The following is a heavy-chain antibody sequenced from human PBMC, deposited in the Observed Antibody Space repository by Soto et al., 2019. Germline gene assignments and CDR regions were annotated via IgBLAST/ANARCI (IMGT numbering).Heavy chain of an antibody. J-gene: IGHJ4*02. CDR2: ISSSGSTI. CDR3: AREITYGPPFDY. D-gene: IGHD3-10*01. V-gene: IGHV3-11*01. Sequence: LSCAASGFTFSDYYMSWIRQAPGKGLEWVSYISSSGSTIYYADSVKGRFTISRDNAKNSLYLQMNSLRAEDTAVYYCAREITYGPPFDYWGQGPLVTVYS. CDR1: GFTFSDYY.